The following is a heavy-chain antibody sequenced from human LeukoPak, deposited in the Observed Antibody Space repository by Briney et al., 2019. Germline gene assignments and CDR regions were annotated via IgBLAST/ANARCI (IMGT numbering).Heavy chain of an antibody. J-gene: IGHJ4*02. CDR3: AREVAAAGPFEY. V-gene: IGHV4-31*11. CDR2: IYYSGST. CDR1: GGSFSGYY. Sequence: SETLSLTCAVYGGSFSGYYWSWIRQHPGKGLEWIGYIYYSGSTYYNPSLKSRVTISVDTSKNQFSLKLSSVTAADTAVYYCAREVAAAGPFEYWGQGTLVTVSS. D-gene: IGHD6-13*01.